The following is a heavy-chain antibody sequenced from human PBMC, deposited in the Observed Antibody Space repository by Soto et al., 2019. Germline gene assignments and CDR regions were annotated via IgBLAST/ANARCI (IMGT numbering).Heavy chain of an antibody. CDR3: AKDMRGGSSSSRYYYGLDV. J-gene: IGHJ6*02. D-gene: IGHD6-13*01. V-gene: IGHV3-9*01. CDR1: GFTFDDYA. CDR2: ISWNSGTI. Sequence: EVQLVESGGGLVQPGRSLRLSCAASGFTFDDYAMHWVRQAPGKGLEWVSGISWNSGTIVYADSVKGRFTISRDNAKNSLYLQMNSLRRDDTALYYCAKDMRGGSSSSRYYYGLDVWGQGTTVTVSS.